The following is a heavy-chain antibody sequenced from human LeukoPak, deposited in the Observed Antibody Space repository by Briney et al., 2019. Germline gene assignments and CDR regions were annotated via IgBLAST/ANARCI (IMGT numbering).Heavy chain of an antibody. CDR3: AKDRPPYYYDSSGYYWGGYFDY. D-gene: IGHD3-22*01. CDR2: IRNVGNDK. J-gene: IGHJ4*02. CDR1: GFTFDCCG. Sequence: AGGSLTLSCAASGFTFDCCGMHWVRQAPGKGLEWVAFIRNVGNDKYYADSVKGRFTISRDNSKNTLYLQMNSLRAEDTAVYYCAKDRPPYYYDSSGYYWGGYFDYWGQGTLVTVSS. V-gene: IGHV3-30*02.